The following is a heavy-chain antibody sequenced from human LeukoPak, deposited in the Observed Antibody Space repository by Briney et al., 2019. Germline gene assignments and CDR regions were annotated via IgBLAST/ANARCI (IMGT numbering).Heavy chain of an antibody. J-gene: IGHJ6*03. CDR2: IIPIFGTA. CDR1: GGTFSSYA. V-gene: IGHV1-69*13. Sequence: SVKVSCKAPGGTFSSYAISWVRQAPGQGLEWMGGIIPIFGTANYTQKFRGRVTITADESTSRAYLELSSLRSEDTAVYYCARGSIVVVPAASHYYYYMDVWDKGTTVSVSS. D-gene: IGHD2-2*01. CDR3: ARGSIVVVPAASHYYYYMDV.